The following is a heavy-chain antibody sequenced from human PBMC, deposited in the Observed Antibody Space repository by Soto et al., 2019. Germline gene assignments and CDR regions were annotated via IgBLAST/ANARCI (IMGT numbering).Heavy chain of an antibody. V-gene: IGHV4-34*01. D-gene: IGHD3-10*01. Sequence: QVQLQQWGAGLLKPSETLSLTCAVYGGSFSGYYWSWIRQPPGQGLEWIGEINHSGSTNYNPSLKSRVTISVDTSKNQFSLKLSSVTAADTAVYYCASDAYGSGSYGAFDIWGQGTMVTVSS. J-gene: IGHJ3*02. CDR3: ASDAYGSGSYGAFDI. CDR2: INHSGST. CDR1: GGSFSGYY.